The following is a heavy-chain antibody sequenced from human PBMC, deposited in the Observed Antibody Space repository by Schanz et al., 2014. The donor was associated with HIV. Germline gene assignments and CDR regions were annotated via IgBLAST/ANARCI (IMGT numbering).Heavy chain of an antibody. D-gene: IGHD3-10*01. CDR3: ARVHYYASGSYYTESGAFDI. V-gene: IGHV3-33*08. CDR1: GFSSSNSV. Sequence: QAQLVESGGGVVQPGGSLRLSCAASGFSSSNSVIHWVRQAPGKGLEWVAVIWYDGSNKYYADSVKGRFTISRDNSKNTLYLQMNSLRAEDTAVYYCARVHYYASGSYYTESGAFDIWGQGTMVTVSS. J-gene: IGHJ3*02. CDR2: IWYDGSNK.